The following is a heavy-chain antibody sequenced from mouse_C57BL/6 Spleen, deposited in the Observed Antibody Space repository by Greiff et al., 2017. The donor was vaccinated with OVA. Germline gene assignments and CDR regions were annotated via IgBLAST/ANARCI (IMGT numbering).Heavy chain of an antibody. CDR1: GYTFTSYW. V-gene: IGHV1-55*01. J-gene: IGHJ3*01. D-gene: IGHD2-1*01. CDR3: ARKLPGAWFAY. CDR2: IYPGSGST. Sequence: QVHVKQSGAELVKPGASVKMSCKASGYTFTSYWITWVKQRPGQGLEWIGDIYPGSGSTNYNEKFKSKATLTVDTSSSTAYMQLSSLTSEDSAVYYCARKLPGAWFAYWGQGTLVTVSA.